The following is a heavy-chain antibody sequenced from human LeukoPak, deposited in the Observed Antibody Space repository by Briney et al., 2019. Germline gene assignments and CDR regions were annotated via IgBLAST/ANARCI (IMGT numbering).Heavy chain of an antibody. V-gene: IGHV3-33*01. Sequence: GSLRLSCAASGFTFSSYGMHWVRQAPGKGLEWVAVIWYDGSNKYYADSVKGRFTISRDNSKNTLYLQMNSLRAEDTAVYYCARDSGSYAFDIWGQGTMVTVSS. CDR3: ARDSGSYAFDI. CDR1: GFTFSSYG. CDR2: IWYDGSNK. D-gene: IGHD3-10*01. J-gene: IGHJ3*02.